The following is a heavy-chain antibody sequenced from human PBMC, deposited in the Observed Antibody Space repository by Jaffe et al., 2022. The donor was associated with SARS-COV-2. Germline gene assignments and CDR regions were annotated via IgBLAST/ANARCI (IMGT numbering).Heavy chain of an antibody. CDR1: GGSISSSSYY. D-gene: IGHD2-15*01. Sequence: QLQLQESGPGLVKPSETLSLTCTVSGGSISSSSYYWGWIRQPPGKGLEWIGSIYYSGSTYYNPSLKSRVTISVDTSKNQFSLKLSSVTAADTAVYYCAGGGSCSGGSCYSFNWFDPWGQGTLVTVSS. V-gene: IGHV4-39*01. CDR3: AGGGSCSGGSCYSFNWFDP. CDR2: IYYSGST. J-gene: IGHJ5*02.